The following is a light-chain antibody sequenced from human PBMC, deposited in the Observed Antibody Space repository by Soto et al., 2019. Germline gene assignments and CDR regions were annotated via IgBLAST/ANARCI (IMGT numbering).Light chain of an antibody. CDR1: SSNIGSNY. J-gene: IGLJ2*01. V-gene: IGLV1-47*01. CDR2: RDN. CDR3: AAWDDSLSGL. Sequence: QSVLTQPPSASGTPGQRVTISWSGSSSNIGSNYVYWYQQFPGTAPKLLIYRDNQRPSGVPDRFSGSKSGTSASLAISGLRSEDEADYYCAAWDDSLSGLFGGGTKLTVL.